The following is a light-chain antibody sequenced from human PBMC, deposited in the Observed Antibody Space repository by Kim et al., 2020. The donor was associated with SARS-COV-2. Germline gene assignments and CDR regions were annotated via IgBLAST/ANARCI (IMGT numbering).Light chain of an antibody. CDR1: TSKNGIKF. CDR2: SND. V-gene: IGLV1-44*01. Sequence: GQKTTIAISGSTSKNGIKFRKRDPKLPGAAPKLHICSNDYRPSRVPARFSGSKSGTSASLAISGLQSEDEADYYCVAWDDSLEGSVFGGGTQLTVL. CDR3: VAWDDSLEGSV. J-gene: IGLJ3*02.